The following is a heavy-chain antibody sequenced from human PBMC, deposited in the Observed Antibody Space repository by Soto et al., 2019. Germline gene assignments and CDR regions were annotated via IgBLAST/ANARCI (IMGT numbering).Heavy chain of an antibody. Sequence: GGSLRLSCAASGFTFSSYSMNWVRQAPGKGLEWVSYISSSSSTIYYADSLKGRFTISRDNAKNSLYLQMNSLRAEDTAVYYCARDSSGVTLPNAFDIWGQGTMVTVSS. J-gene: IGHJ3*02. CDR3: ARDSSGVTLPNAFDI. V-gene: IGHV3-48*01. D-gene: IGHD3-10*01. CDR1: GFTFSSYS. CDR2: ISSSSSTI.